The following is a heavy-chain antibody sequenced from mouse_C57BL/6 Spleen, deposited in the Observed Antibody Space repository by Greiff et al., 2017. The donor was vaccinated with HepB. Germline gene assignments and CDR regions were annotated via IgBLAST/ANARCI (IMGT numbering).Heavy chain of an antibody. CDR2: IDPENGDT. CDR1: GFNIKDDY. D-gene: IGHD1-1*01. V-gene: IGHV14-4*01. CDR3: TTGFITTVVDY. J-gene: IGHJ2*01. Sequence: VQLQQSGAELVRPGASVKLSCTASGFNIKDDYMHWVKQRPEQGLEWIGWIDPENGDTEYASKFQGKATITADTYSNTAYLQLSSLTSEDTAVYYCTTGFITTVVDYWGQGTTLTVSS.